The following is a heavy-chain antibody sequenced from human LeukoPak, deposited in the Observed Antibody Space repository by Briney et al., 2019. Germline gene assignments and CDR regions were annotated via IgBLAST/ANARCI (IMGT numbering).Heavy chain of an antibody. D-gene: IGHD3-3*01. V-gene: IGHV4-31*03. J-gene: IGHJ6*02. Sequence: SSQTLSLTCTVSGGSISSGGYYWSWLRQHPGKGLEWIGYIYYSGSTYYNPSLKSRVTISVDTSKNQFSLKLSSVTGADTAMYDCARDRVIIRKYYYYYGMDVWGQGTTVTVSS. CDR2: IYYSGST. CDR1: GGSISSGGYY. CDR3: ARDRVIIRKYYYYYGMDV.